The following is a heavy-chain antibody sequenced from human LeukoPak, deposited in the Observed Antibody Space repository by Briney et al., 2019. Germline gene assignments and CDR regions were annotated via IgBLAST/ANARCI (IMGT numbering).Heavy chain of an antibody. J-gene: IGHJ4*02. V-gene: IGHV1-2*02. CDR2: INPNSGGT. CDR3: ARVLGYYDSSGYGY. D-gene: IGHD3-22*01. Sequence: ASVKVSCRASGYTFINYGLSWVRQAPGQGLEWMGWINPNSGGTNYAQKFQGRVTMTRDTSISTAYMELSRLRSDDTAVYYCARVLGYYDSSGYGYWGQGTLVTVSS. CDR1: GYTFINYG.